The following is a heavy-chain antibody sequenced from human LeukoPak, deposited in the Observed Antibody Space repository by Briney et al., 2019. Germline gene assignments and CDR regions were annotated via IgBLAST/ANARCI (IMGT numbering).Heavy chain of an antibody. J-gene: IGHJ6*02. CDR2: IYYSGST. Sequence: SETLSLTCTVSGGSISSYYWSWIRQPPGKGLEWIGYIYYSGSTYYNPSLKSRVTISVDRSKNQFSLKLSSVAAADTAVYYCARGYDYGSGSYCYYYGMDVWGQGTTVTVSS. CDR1: GGSISSYY. V-gene: IGHV4-59*12. CDR3: ARGYDYGSGSYCYYYGMDV. D-gene: IGHD3-10*01.